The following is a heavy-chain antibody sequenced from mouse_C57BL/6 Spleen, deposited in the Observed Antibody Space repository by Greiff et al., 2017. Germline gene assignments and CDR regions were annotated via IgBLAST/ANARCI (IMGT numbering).Heavy chain of an antibody. CDR2: IDPENGDT. Sequence: VQLKESGAELVRPGASVKLSCTASGFNIKDDYMHWVKQRPEQGLEWIGWIDPENGDTEYASKFQGKATITADTSSNTAYLQLSSLTSEDTAVYYCTTPLYYSNPGFAYWGQGTLVTVSA. V-gene: IGHV14-4*01. CDR1: GFNIKDDY. CDR3: TTPLYYSNPGFAY. J-gene: IGHJ3*01. D-gene: IGHD2-5*01.